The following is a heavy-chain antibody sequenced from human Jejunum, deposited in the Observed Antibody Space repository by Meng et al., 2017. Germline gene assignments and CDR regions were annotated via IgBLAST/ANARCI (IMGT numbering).Heavy chain of an antibody. Sequence: QLQLQESGPGLVKPSETLSLTCSVPGFSMSHMGYHWGWIRQTPGKGLEWIGSIYSGGSTKYNPSLKSRVTVSLDTSKKQFSLHLNSLTAADTAVYFCARQLNVWDSAGTYGGDFDFWGQGTLVTVSS. CDR2: IYSGGST. CDR3: ARQLNVWDSAGTYGGDFDF. J-gene: IGHJ4*02. D-gene: IGHD2-15*01. CDR1: GFSMSHMGYH. V-gene: IGHV4-39*01.